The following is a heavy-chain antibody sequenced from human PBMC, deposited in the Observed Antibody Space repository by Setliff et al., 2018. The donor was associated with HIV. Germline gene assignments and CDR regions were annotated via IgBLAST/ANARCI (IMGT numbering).Heavy chain of an antibody. CDR1: GYSMSSGYY. D-gene: IGHD2-2*01. Sequence: SETLSLTCGVSGYSMSSGYYWGWIRQPPGKGLEWIGNVYRTGSTYYNPSLKSRVTISVDTSKNQFSLKLSCVIAADTAVYYCARHAAGPDGPFDYWGKGTLVTVSS. CDR2: VYRTGST. J-gene: IGHJ4*02. CDR3: ARHAAGPDGPFDY. V-gene: IGHV4-38-2*01.